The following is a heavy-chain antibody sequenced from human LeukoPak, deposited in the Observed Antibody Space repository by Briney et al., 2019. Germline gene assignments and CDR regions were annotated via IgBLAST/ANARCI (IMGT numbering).Heavy chain of an antibody. V-gene: IGHV4-34*01. CDR3: VMGAARFY. CDR1: GGSFSGYY. D-gene: IGHD6-6*01. J-gene: IGHJ4*02. Sequence: PSETLSLTCAVYGGSFSGYYWSWIRQPPGKGLEWIGEINHSGSTNYNPSLKSRVTISVDTSKNQFSLKLSSVTAADTAVYYCVMGAARFYWGQGTLVTVSS. CDR2: INHSGST.